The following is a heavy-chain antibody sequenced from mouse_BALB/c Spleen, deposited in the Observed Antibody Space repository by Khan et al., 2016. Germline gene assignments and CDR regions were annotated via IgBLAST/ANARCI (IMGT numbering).Heavy chain of an antibody. J-gene: IGHJ4*01. Sequence: QVQLKESGPGLVAPSQSLSITCTVSGFSLIAYGVNWVRQPPGKGLEWLGMIWGDGSTDYNSALKSRLTITKDNSTSQVFLKRNSLQSDDTARYYCARDGWGYYAMDYWGQGTSVTVSS. D-gene: IGHD2-2*01. V-gene: IGHV2-6-7*01. CDR1: GFSLIAYG. CDR3: ARDGWGYYAMDY. CDR2: IWGDGST.